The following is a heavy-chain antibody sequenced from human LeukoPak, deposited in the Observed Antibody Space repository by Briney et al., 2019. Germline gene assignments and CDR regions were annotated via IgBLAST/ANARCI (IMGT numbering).Heavy chain of an antibody. CDR2: IYYGGST. CDR3: ARAGGYLLYFDS. J-gene: IGHJ4*02. D-gene: IGHD5-12*01. Sequence: PSETLSLTCTVSGGSVSSGNYYWSWIRQPPGKGLEWIGYIYYGGSTNYNPSLKSRVTISVDTSKNEFSLKLNSVTAADTAVYYCARAGGYLLYFDSWGQGTLATVSS. CDR1: GGSVSSGNYY. V-gene: IGHV4-61*01.